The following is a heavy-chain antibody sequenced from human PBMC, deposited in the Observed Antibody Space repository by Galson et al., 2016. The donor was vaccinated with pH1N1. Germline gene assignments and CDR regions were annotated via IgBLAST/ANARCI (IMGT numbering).Heavy chain of an antibody. V-gene: IGHV3-11*06. CDR3: ARGGVSVAAVFDH. CDR1: GFSFSDYY. Sequence: SLRLSCAASGFSFSDYYMSWVRQAPGKGLEWVSYIRSSRRDTNYADSVKGRFSISRDNAKNLLFLQMNSLRAEDTAVYYCARGGVSVAAVFDHWGQGALVTVSP. CDR2: IRSSRRDT. J-gene: IGHJ4*02. D-gene: IGHD6-19*01.